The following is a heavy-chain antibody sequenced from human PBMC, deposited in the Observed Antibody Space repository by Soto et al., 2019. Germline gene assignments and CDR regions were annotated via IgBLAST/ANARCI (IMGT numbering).Heavy chain of an antibody. CDR2: IYYSGST. D-gene: IGHD3-9*01. CDR1: GGSISSYY. J-gene: IGHJ4*02. CDR3: ARTNYDILTGLDY. V-gene: IGHV4-59*01. Sequence: QVQLQESGPGLVKPSETLSLTCTVSGGSISSYYWSWIRQPPGKGLEWIGYIYYSGSTNYNPSLKSRVTISVDTSKNQFSLKLSSVTAADTAVYYCARTNYDILTGLDYWGQGTLVTVSS.